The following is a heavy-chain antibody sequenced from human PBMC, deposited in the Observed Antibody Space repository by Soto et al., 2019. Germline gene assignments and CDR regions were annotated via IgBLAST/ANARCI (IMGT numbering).Heavy chain of an antibody. CDR3: AKDRGGFTSGWEFFDF. CDR2: ISGNGATT. CDR1: GVAFSFYS. Sequence: EVALLASGGGLVQPGGSLRLSCEVSGVAFSFYSMSWVRQAPGKGLEWVASISGNGATTYYAASGKGRFTFSRDNSKNTVHLQMNSLRGEDTAVYYCAKDRGGFTSGWEFFDFWGQGTLVTVSS. J-gene: IGHJ4*02. V-gene: IGHV3-23*01. D-gene: IGHD6-19*01.